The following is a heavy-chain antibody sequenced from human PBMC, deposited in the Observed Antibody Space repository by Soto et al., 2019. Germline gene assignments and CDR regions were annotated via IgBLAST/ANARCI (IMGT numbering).Heavy chain of an antibody. V-gene: IGHV4-59*01. Sequence: SETLSLTCTVSGGSISSYYWSWIRQPPGKGLEWIGYIYYSGSTIYDPALKSRVTISVDTSKNQFSLKLSSVTAADTAVYYCARDPGGDTAFDIWGQGTMVTVSS. CDR3: ARDPGGDTAFDI. CDR1: GGSISSYY. CDR2: IYYSGST. D-gene: IGHD3-10*01. J-gene: IGHJ3*02.